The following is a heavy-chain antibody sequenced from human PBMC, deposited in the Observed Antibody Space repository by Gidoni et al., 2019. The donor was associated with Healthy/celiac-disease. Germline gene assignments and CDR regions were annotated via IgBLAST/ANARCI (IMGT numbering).Heavy chain of an antibody. CDR1: GGTFSSYA. D-gene: IGHD3-22*01. J-gene: IGHJ3*02. Sequence: QVQLVQSGAEVKKPGSSVKVSCKASGGTFSSYAISWVRQAPGQGLEWMGGIIPIFGTANYAQKFQGRVTITADESTSTAYMELSRLRSEDAAVYCCARERAITLIVVEGIDAFDIWGQGTMVTVSS. CDR2: IIPIFGTA. V-gene: IGHV1-69*01. CDR3: ARERAITLIVVEGIDAFDI.